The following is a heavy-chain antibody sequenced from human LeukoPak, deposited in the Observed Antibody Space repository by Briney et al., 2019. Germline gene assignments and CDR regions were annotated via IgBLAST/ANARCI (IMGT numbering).Heavy chain of an antibody. CDR1: GGSISSSSYY. Sequence: SETLSLTCTVSGGSISSSSYYWGWIRQPPGKGLEWIGSIYYSGSTYYNPSPKSRVTISVDTSKNQFSLKLSSVTAADTAVYYCAGHRVTIFGVVTYFDYWGQGTLVTVSS. CDR3: AGHRVTIFGVVTYFDY. CDR2: IYYSGST. D-gene: IGHD3-3*01. J-gene: IGHJ4*02. V-gene: IGHV4-39*01.